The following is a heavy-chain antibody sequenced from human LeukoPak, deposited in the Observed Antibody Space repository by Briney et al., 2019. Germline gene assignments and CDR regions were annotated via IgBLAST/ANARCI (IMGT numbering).Heavy chain of an antibody. Sequence: PGGSLRLSCAASGFTVSSNYMSWVRQAPGKGLEWVSVIYSGGSTYYADPVKGRFTISRDNSKNTLYLQMNSLRVEDTAVYYCAKVLRVVVPAGIDYWGQGTLVTVSS. D-gene: IGHD2-2*01. CDR2: IYSGGST. CDR3: AKVLRVVVPAGIDY. V-gene: IGHV3-53*01. J-gene: IGHJ4*02. CDR1: GFTVSSNY.